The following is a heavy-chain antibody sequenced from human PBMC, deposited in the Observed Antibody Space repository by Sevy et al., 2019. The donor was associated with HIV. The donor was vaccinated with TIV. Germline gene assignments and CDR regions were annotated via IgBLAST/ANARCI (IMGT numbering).Heavy chain of an antibody. CDR2: IIPIFGTA. D-gene: IGHD3-22*01. Sequence: ASVKVSCKASGGTFSSYAISWVRQAPGQGLEWMGGIIPIFGTANYERKFQGGITISADKSTSKAYMELSSLRSEDTAVYYCAAGLLPPRTYYYYYMDVWGKGTTVTVSS. CDR1: GGTFSSYA. V-gene: IGHV1-69*06. CDR3: AAGLLPPRTYYYYYMDV. J-gene: IGHJ6*03.